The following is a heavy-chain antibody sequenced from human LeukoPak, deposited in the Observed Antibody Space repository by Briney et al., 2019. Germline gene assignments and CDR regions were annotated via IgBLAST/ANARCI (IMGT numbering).Heavy chain of an antibody. CDR2: INHSGST. J-gene: IGHJ4*02. D-gene: IGHD3-22*01. CDR3: ARRSKGRIYYDSSGYHGVRYFDY. CDR1: GVSFSGLY. V-gene: IGHV4-34*01. Sequence: SETLSLTCAVYGVSFSGLYWISTRQPPGRGLEWIGEINHSGSTNYNPSLKSRVTISVDTSKNQFSLKLSSVTAADTAVYYCARRSKGRIYYDSSGYHGVRYFDYWGQGTLVTVSS.